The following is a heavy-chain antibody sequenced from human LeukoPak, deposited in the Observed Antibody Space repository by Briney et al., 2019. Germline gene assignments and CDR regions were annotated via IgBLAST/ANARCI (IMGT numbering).Heavy chain of an antibody. J-gene: IGHJ3*02. CDR2: ISGSGGST. CDR3: AKDLSGMGYNDAFDI. Sequence: GGSLRLSCAASGFTFSSYAMSWVRQAPGKGLEWVSAISGSGGSTYYADSVKGRFTISRDNSKNTLYLQMNGLRAEDTALYYCAKDLSGMGYNDAFDIWGQGTMVTVSS. V-gene: IGHV3-23*01. D-gene: IGHD1-14*01. CDR1: GFTFSSYA.